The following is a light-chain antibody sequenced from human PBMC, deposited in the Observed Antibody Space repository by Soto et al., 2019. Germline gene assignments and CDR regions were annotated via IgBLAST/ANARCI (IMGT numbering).Light chain of an antibody. J-gene: IGKJ5*01. Sequence: EIVMTQSPATLSVSPGDRATLSCRASQSVSSNLAWYQQKPGQAPRLPIFGASTRATGIPARFSGSGSGTEFTLTISSLQSEDFAVYYCQQYNNWPPSITFGQGTRLEIK. CDR2: GAS. CDR3: QQYNNWPPSIT. V-gene: IGKV3-15*01. CDR1: QSVSSN.